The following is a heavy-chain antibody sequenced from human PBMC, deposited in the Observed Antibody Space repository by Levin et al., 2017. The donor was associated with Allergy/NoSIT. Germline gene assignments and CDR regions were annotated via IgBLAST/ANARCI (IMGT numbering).Heavy chain of an antibody. CDR1: GFTFSNYD. CDR2: ISGSGGDT. J-gene: IGHJ4*02. CDR3: ARRLEF. V-gene: IGHV3-23*01. D-gene: IGHD3-3*01. Sequence: PGASVKVSCAASGFTFSNYDMTWVRQIPGKGLEWVSAISGSGGDTFYADSVKGRFTISRDNSNNTLYLQMSSLKAEDTALYYCARRLEFWGQGTLVTVSS.